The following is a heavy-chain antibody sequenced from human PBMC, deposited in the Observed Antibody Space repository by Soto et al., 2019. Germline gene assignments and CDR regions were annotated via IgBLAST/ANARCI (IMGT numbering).Heavy chain of an antibody. CDR1: GFTFSVYS. CDR3: TTTNGHLNH. V-gene: IGHV3-48*02. Sequence: EVPLVESGGGLVQPGGSLRLSCAASGFTFSVYSMNWVRQASGKGLHWVSYITGSSDRILFADSVKGRFTVSRDNAKNSLYLQNNSLRDDDTGVYYCTTTNGHLNHWGQGTLVSVSS. D-gene: IGHD2-8*01. J-gene: IGHJ4*02. CDR2: ITGSSDRI.